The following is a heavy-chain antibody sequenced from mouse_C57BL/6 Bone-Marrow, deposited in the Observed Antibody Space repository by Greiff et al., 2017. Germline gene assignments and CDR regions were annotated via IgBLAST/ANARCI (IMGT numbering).Heavy chain of an antibody. CDR2: ISYDGSN. Sequence: EVQLQQSGPGLVKPSQSLSLTCSVTGYSITSGYYWNWIRQFPGNKLEWMGYISYDGSNNYNPSLKNRISITRDTSKNQFFLKLNSVTTEDTATYYCTSLMDYWGQGTSVTVSS. CDR3: TSLMDY. J-gene: IGHJ4*01. V-gene: IGHV3-6*01. CDR1: GYSITSGYY.